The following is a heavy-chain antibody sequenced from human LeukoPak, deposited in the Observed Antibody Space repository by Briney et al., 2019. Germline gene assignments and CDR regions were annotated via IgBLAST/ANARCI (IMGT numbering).Heavy chain of an antibody. CDR2: ISYDGSNK. J-gene: IGHJ4*02. D-gene: IGHD3-22*01. CDR3: ARDTSSGYYFDY. Sequence: PGGSLRLSCAASGFTFSSYAMHWVRQAPGKGLEWVAVISYDGSNKYYADSVKGRFTISRDNSKNTLYLQMNSLRAEDTAVYYCARDTSSGYYFDYWGQGTLVTVSS. V-gene: IGHV3-30*04. CDR1: GFTFSSYA.